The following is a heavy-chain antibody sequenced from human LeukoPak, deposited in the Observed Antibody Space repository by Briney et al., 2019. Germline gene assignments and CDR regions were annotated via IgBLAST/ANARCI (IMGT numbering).Heavy chain of an antibody. CDR3: ARVISSAGTDYFDY. CDR1: GASISSYY. J-gene: IGHJ4*02. CDR2: IYYIGIT. V-gene: IGHV4-59*01. Sequence: SETLSLTCTLPGASISSYYWSWTRQPPGKGLEWIRYIYYIGITNYSPSLKSRVTISLDTSKNQFSLKLSSVTAANTAIYYCARVISSAGTDYFDYWGQGTLVTVSS. D-gene: IGHD6-13*01.